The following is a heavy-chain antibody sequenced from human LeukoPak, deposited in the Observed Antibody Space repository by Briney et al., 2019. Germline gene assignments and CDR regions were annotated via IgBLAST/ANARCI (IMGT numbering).Heavy chain of an antibody. D-gene: IGHD3-10*01. CDR1: GYSFTNYW. Sequence: GESLQISCKGSGYSFTNYWIAWVRQMPGKGLEWMGIIYPDDSDITYSPSFQGQVTISADKSISTAYLQWSSLKASDTAMYYCARGSGSGSYSHWAYWGQGALVTVSS. CDR2: IYPDDSDI. CDR3: ARGSGSGSYSHWAY. V-gene: IGHV5-51*01. J-gene: IGHJ4*02.